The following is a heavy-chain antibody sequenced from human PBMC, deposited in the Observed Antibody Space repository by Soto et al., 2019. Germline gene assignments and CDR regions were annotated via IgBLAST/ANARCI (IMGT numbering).Heavy chain of an antibody. J-gene: IGHJ6*02. V-gene: IGHV3-23*01. D-gene: IGHD1-26*01. CDR2: ISGSGGST. CDR1: GFTFSSYA. CDR3: ARGSQVGAGSEGYYYGMDV. Sequence: GGSLRLSCAASGFTFSSYAMSWVRQAPGKGLEWVSAISGSGGSTYYADSVKGRFTISRHNSKNTLYLQMNSLRAEDTAVYYCARGSQVGAGSEGYYYGMDVWGQGTTVTVSS.